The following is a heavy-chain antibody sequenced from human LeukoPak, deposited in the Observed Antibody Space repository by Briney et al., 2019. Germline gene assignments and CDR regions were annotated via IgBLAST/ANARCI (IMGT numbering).Heavy chain of an antibody. CDR1: GYTFTSYY. CDR2: INPSGGST. V-gene: IGHV1-46*01. Sequence: ASVKVSCKASGYTFTSYYMHWVRQAPGQGLEWMGIINPSGGSTSYAQKFQGRVTMTRDMSTSTVYMELSSLRSEDTAVYYCAKAPLGRCTGVICYYFDYWDQGTLVTVSS. CDR3: AKAPLGRCTGVICYYFDY. D-gene: IGHD2-15*01. J-gene: IGHJ4*02.